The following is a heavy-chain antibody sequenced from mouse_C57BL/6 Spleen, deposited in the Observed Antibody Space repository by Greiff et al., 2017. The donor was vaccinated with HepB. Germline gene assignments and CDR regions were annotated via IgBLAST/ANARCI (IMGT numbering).Heavy chain of an antibody. D-gene: IGHD2-3*01. Sequence: EVQLQQSGPELVKPGASVKIPCKASGYTFTDYNMDWVKQSHGKSLEWIGDINPNNGGTIYNQKFKGKATLTVDKSSSTAYMELRSLTSEDTAVYYCARRSLLYDIEGFAYWGQGTLVTVSA. J-gene: IGHJ3*01. V-gene: IGHV1-18*01. CDR1: GYTFTDYN. CDR3: ARRSLLYDIEGFAY. CDR2: INPNNGGT.